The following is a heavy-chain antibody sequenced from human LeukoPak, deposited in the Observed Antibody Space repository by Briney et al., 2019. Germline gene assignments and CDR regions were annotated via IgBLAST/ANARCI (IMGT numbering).Heavy chain of an antibody. Sequence: SQTLSLTCTVSGGSISSGSYYWSWIRQPAGKGLEWIGRIYTSGSTNYNPSLKSRVTISVDPSKNKFSLKLSSVTAADTAVYYCGGRDRGSFGFDYGGQETLVTVSS. V-gene: IGHV4-61*02. D-gene: IGHD1-26*01. CDR1: GGSISSGSYY. CDR2: IYTSGST. J-gene: IGHJ4*02. CDR3: GGRDRGSFGFDY.